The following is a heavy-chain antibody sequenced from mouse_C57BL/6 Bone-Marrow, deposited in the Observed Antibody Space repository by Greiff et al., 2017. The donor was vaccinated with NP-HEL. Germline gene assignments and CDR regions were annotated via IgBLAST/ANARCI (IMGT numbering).Heavy chain of an antibody. V-gene: IGHV1-74*01. CDR3: AKIYYYGRFAY. CDR2: IHPSDSDT. J-gene: IGHJ3*01. D-gene: IGHD1-1*01. Sequence: QVQLQQPGAELVKPGASVKVSCKASGYTFTSYWMHWVKQRPGQGLEWIGRIHPSDSDTNYNQKFKGKATLTVDKSSSTAYMQLSSLTSEDSAVYYCAKIYYYGRFAYGGQGTLVTVSA. CDR1: GYTFTSYW.